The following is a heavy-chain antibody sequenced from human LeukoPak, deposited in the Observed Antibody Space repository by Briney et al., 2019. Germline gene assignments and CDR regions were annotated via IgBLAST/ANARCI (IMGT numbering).Heavy chain of an antibody. J-gene: IGHJ4*02. D-gene: IGHD3-3*01. CDR3: AKGPYYDFWSGYYDYFDY. CDR1: GFTFDDYA. Sequence: PGGSLRLSCAASGFTFDDYAMHWVRQAPGKGLEWVSGISWNSGSIGYADSVKGRFTISRDNAKNSLYLQMNSLRAEDTALYYCAKGPYYDFWSGYYDYFDYWGQGTLVTVSS. CDR2: ISWNSGSI. V-gene: IGHV3-9*01.